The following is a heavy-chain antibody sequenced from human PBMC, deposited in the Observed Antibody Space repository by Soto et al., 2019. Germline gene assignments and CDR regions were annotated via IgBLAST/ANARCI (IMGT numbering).Heavy chain of an antibody. D-gene: IGHD3-3*01. CDR2: IYYSGST. Sequence: QVQLQESGPGLVKPSETLSLTCTFSGGSISRYYWSWSRQLPGKGLEWLGYIYYSGSTNYNPSLKSRVTISVDTSKNQFCLKLSSVTAADTAVYYCARENGYYEFWSGNYGMDFWGQGTTVTVSS. J-gene: IGHJ6*02. CDR1: GGSISRYY. CDR3: ARENGYYEFWSGNYGMDF. V-gene: IGHV4-59*01.